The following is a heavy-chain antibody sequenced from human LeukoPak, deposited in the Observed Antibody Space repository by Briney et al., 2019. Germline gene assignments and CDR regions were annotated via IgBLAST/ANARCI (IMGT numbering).Heavy chain of an antibody. CDR3: ARGRITGTSPFGY. V-gene: IGHV4-34*01. CDR1: GGSFSGYY. J-gene: IGHJ4*02. Sequence: SETLSLTCAVYGGSFSGYYWSWIRQPPGKGLEWIGEINHSGSTNYNPSLKSRVTISVDTSKNQFSLKLSSVTAADTAVYYCARGRITGTSPFGYWGQGTLVTV. CDR2: INHSGST. D-gene: IGHD1-20*01.